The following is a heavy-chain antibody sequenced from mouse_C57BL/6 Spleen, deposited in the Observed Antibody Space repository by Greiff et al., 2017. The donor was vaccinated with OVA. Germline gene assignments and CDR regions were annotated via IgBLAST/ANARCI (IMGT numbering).Heavy chain of an antibody. CDR2: IRNKANGYTT. D-gene: IGHD1-1*01. CDR3: ARSGSRYAMDY. Sequence: DVKLVESGGGLVQPGGSLSLSCAASGFTFTDYYMSWVRQPPGKALEWLGFIRNKANGYTTEYSASVKGRFTISRDNSQSILSLQMNALRAEDSDTYYCARSGSRYAMDYWGQGTSVTVAS. V-gene: IGHV7-3*01. CDR1: GFTFTDYY. J-gene: IGHJ4*01.